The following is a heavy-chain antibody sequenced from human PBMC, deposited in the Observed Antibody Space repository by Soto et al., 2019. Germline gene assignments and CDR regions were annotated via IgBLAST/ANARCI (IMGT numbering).Heavy chain of an antibody. J-gene: IGHJ3*02. CDR3: ARDRPNGDSSDDAFEI. CDR1: GFIFSPYN. V-gene: IGHV3-23*01. Sequence: EVQLLESGGGLVQPGGSLRLSCAASGFIFSPYNMTWVRLAPGKGLEWVSTSAYRGFATYYADSVRGRFTISSDNSRNTVYLQMNSLGVEDTAIYYCARDRPNGDSSDDAFEIWGQGTMVSVSS. D-gene: IGHD4-17*01. CDR2: SAYRGFAT.